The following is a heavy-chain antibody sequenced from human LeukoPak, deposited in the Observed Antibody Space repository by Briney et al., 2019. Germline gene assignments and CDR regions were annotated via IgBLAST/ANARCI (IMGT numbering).Heavy chain of an antibody. Sequence: GETLRLSCAASGFTFSSYGMSWVGPAPRKGLTWVSGISGSGCSTYYADSVKGRLTISRENAKNTLYLQMNSLNAVDTAIYHFAKSQKVGDDWGHGTLVTV. V-gene: IGHV3-23*01. CDR1: GFTFSSYG. CDR3: AKSQKVGDD. J-gene: IGHJ4*01. CDR2: ISGSGCST.